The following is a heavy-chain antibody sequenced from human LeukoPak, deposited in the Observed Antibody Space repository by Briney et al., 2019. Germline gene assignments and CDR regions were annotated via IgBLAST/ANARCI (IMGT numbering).Heavy chain of an antibody. Sequence: GGSLRLSCAASGFTFSNYGMSWVRQAPGKGLEGVSTISGSAAGTYYADSVKGRFTISRDNSKNTLYLEVISLTAEDTAVYYCAKDDAWLRFGEWSQGTLVTVSS. D-gene: IGHD3-10*01. V-gene: IGHV3-23*01. CDR1: GFTFSNYG. CDR2: ISGSAAGT. J-gene: IGHJ4*02. CDR3: AKDDAWLRFGE.